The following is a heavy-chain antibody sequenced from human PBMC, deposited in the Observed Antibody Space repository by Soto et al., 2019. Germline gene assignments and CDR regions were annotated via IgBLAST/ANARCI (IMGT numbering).Heavy chain of an antibody. CDR2: IYYSGST. V-gene: IGHV4-31*03. D-gene: IGHD3-22*01. CDR1: GGSISSGGYY. CDR3: ARDGYLMDYYGMDV. Sequence: LSLTCTVSGGSISSGGYYWSWIRQHPGKGLEWIGYIYYSGSTYYNPSLKSRVTISVDTSKNQFSLKLSSVTAADTAVYYCARDGYLMDYYGMDVWGQGTTVTVSS. J-gene: IGHJ6*02.